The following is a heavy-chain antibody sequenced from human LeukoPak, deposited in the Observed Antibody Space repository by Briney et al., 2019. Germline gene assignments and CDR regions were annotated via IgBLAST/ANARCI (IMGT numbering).Heavy chain of an antibody. J-gene: IGHJ4*02. Sequence: GESLKISCKGSGHTFASSWIGWVRQMPGKGLEWMGFIYPGDSDTRYSPSFQGQVTMSVDKSISTAYLQWSSLKASDTAMYYCAKLVVRGVITSEFDYWGQGTLVTVSS. CDR3: AKLVVRGVITSEFDY. CDR2: IYPGDSDT. V-gene: IGHV5-51*01. D-gene: IGHD3-10*01. CDR1: GHTFASSW.